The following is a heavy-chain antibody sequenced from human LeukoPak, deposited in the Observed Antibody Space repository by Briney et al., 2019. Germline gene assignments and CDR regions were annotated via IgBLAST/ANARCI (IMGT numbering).Heavy chain of an antibody. J-gene: IGHJ4*02. CDR1: GFTFDDYG. CDR3: ARDTHYGSNY. CDR2: INWNGGST. V-gene: IGHV3-20*04. Sequence: PGGSLRLSCVASGFTFDDYGMSWVRQAPGEGLEWVSGINWNGGSTDYADSVKGRFTISRDNAKKSLYLQMNSLRAEDTALYYCARDTHYGSNYWGQGTLVTVSS. D-gene: IGHD3-10*01.